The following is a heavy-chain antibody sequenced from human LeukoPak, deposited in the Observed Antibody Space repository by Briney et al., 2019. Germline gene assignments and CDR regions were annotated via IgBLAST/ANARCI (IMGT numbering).Heavy chain of an antibody. V-gene: IGHV3-30*01. D-gene: IGHD2-2*01. CDR1: GFTFSSYA. J-gene: IGHJ4*02. Sequence: GGSLRLSCAASGFTFSSYAMHWVRQAPGKGLEWVAVISYDGSNKYYADSVKGRFTISRDNSKSTLYLQMNSLRAEDTAVYYCARDRGVVVPAAHIDYWGQGTLVTVSS. CDR2: ISYDGSNK. CDR3: ARDRGVVVPAAHIDY.